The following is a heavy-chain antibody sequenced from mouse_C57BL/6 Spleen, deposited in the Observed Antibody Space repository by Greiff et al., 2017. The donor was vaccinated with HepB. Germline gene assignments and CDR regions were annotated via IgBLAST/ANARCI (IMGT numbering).Heavy chain of an antibody. J-gene: IGHJ2*01. V-gene: IGHV3-6*01. CDR1: GYSITSGYY. CDR2: ISYDGSN. D-gene: IGHD1-1*01. Sequence: ESGPGLVKPSQSLSLTCSVTGYSITSGYYWNWIRQFPGNKLEWMGYISYDGSNNYNPSLKNRISITRDTSKNQFFLKLNSVTTEDTATYYCAREEMATVVNYWGQGTTLTVSS. CDR3: AREEMATVVNY.